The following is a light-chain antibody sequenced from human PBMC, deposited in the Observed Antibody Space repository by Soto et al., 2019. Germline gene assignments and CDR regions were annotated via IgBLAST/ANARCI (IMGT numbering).Light chain of an antibody. CDR2: NND. CDR1: SSNIGSTY. Sequence: QAVVTQPPSASGTPGQRVTISCAGSSSNIGSTYVYWYQQLPGTAPKLLIYNNDQRASGVPDRFSGSKSGTSASLAISGLRSEDEADYHCAAWDDSLSGVVFGGGTKLTVL. J-gene: IGLJ2*01. CDR3: AAWDDSLSGVV. V-gene: IGLV1-47*02.